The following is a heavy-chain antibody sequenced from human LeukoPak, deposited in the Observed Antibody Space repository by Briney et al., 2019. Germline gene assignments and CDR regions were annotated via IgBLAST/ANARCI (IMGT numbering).Heavy chain of an antibody. Sequence: GGSLRLSCAASGFAFSTFAMHWVRLSPGKGLEWVSSITGSGPYMLYADSVKHRFTISRDNTKNLLYLEMNSLRAEDTAMYFCVRDVGAVRGEVYFDYWGQGTLVTVSS. D-gene: IGHD3-10*01. V-gene: IGHV3-21*06. CDR2: ITGSGPYM. CDR1: GFAFSTFA. CDR3: VRDVGAVRGEVYFDY. J-gene: IGHJ4*02.